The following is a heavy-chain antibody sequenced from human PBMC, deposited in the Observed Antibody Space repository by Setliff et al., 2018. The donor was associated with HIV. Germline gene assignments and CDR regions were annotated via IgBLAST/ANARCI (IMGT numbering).Heavy chain of an antibody. V-gene: IGHV4-39*01. J-gene: IGHJ5*02. CDR2: VSYNGGR. CDR3: VKHVDSDFSGDPDWFDP. Sequence: SETLSLTCTVSGDSVSTRNSFWGWIRQPPGKGLEWIGSVSYNGGRRYTPSLKSRVTMSADMSKDQFSLNLNSVTAADTAVYYCVKHVDSDFSGDPDWFDPWGQGIPVTVSS. CDR1: GDSVSTRNSF. D-gene: IGHD2-15*01.